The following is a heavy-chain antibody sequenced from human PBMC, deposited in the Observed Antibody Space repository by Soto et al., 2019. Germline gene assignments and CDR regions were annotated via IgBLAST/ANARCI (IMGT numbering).Heavy chain of an antibody. Sequence: KTSETLSLTCTVSGGSISSYYWSWIRQPPGKGLEWIGYIYYSGSTNYNPSLKSRVTISVDTSKNQFSLKLSSVTAADTAVYYCARVALGSYGDYNWFDPWGQGTLVTVSS. CDR1: GGSISSYY. J-gene: IGHJ5*02. D-gene: IGHD4-17*01. V-gene: IGHV4-59*01. CDR3: ARVALGSYGDYNWFDP. CDR2: IYYSGST.